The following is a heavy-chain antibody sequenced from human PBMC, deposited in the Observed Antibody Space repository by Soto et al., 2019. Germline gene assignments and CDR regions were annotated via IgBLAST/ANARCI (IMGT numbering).Heavy chain of an antibody. CDR3: ARDIGRFDSRGKIDY. CDR1: GGTFSSYT. V-gene: IGHV1-69*08. CDR2: IIPTLAIA. J-gene: IGHJ4*02. Sequence: QVQLVQSGAEVKKPGSSVKVSCKASGGTFSSYTISWVRQAPGQGLEWMGRIIPTLAIANYAQKFQGRVTISADKSTSTAYMELSSLRSEDTAVYYCARDIGRFDSRGKIDYWGPGTLVTVSS. D-gene: IGHD3-22*01.